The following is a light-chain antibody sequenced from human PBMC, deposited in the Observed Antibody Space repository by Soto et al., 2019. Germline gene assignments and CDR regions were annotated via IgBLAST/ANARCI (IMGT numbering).Light chain of an antibody. J-gene: IGLJ1*01. CDR1: SSDVGGYNY. CDR3: SSYTSINTRV. CDR2: DVR. V-gene: IGLV2-14*01. Sequence: QSALTQPASVSGSPGQPITISCTRTSSDVGGYNYVSWYQQHPGKAPKLIIYDVRNRPSGVSNRFSGSKSGNTASLTISGLQTEDEAEYYCSSYTSINTRVFGTGTKVTVL.